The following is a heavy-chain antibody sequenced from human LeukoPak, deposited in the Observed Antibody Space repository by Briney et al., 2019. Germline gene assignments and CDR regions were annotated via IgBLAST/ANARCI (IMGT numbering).Heavy chain of an antibody. V-gene: IGHV3-33*01. CDR3: ARDRYGANRPLVY. D-gene: IGHD4-17*01. CDR1: GFTFSNYG. Sequence: GGSLRLSCAASGFTFSNYGMHWVRQAPGKGLEWVAVIWYDASKRYSADSVKGRFTISRDNSKNTLYLQMNSLTAEDTAVYYCARDRYGANRPLVYWGQGTMVTVSS. J-gene: IGHJ4*02. CDR2: IWYDASKR.